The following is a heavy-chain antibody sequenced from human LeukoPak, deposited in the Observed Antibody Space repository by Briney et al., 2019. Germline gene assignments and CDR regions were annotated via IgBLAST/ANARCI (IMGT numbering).Heavy chain of an antibody. CDR2: IYYSGST. Sequence: SETLSLTCTVSGGSISSSSYYWGWIRQPPGKGLEWIGSIYYSGSTYYNPSLKSRVTISVDTSKNQFSLKLSSVTAADTAVYYCARLGVKTRFGEYYFDYWGQGTLVTVSS. D-gene: IGHD3-10*01. CDR3: ARLGVKTRFGEYYFDY. J-gene: IGHJ4*02. V-gene: IGHV4-39*01. CDR1: GGSISSSSYY.